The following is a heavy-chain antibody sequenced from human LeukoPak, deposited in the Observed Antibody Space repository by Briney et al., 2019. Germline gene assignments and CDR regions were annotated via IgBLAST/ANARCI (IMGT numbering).Heavy chain of an antibody. J-gene: IGHJ4*02. CDR2: VYTSGST. CDR1: GGSISSYY. CDR3: ARHEYYGGYPGPFDY. D-gene: IGHD4-17*01. Sequence: PSETLSLTCTVSGGSISSYYWSWIRQPPGKGLEWIGYVYTSGSTNYNPSLKSRVTISVDTSKNQFSLKLSSVTAADTAVYYCARHEYYGGYPGPFDYWGQGTLVTVSS. V-gene: IGHV4-4*09.